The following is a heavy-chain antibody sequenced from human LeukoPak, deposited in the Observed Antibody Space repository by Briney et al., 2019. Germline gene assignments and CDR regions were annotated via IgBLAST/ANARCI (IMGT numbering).Heavy chain of an antibody. D-gene: IGHD3-10*01. Sequence: GGSLRLSCAASGFTFSSYGMSWVRQAPGKGLEWVSAISGSGGSTYYADSVKGRFTISRDNSKNTLYLQMNSLRAEDTAVYYCASRTRNYSVGELLYGYYYYYMDVWGKGTTVTISS. CDR3: ASRTRNYSVGELLYGYYYYYMDV. J-gene: IGHJ6*03. CDR1: GFTFSSYG. V-gene: IGHV3-23*01. CDR2: ISGSGGST.